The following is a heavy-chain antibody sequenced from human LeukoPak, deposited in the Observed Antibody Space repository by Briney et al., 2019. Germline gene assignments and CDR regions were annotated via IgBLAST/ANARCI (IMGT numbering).Heavy chain of an antibody. V-gene: IGHV3-9*01. CDR3: AKDISGGGSWTYYFDY. J-gene: IGHJ4*02. CDR2: ISWNSGRI. CDR1: GGSISGYY. Sequence: LSLTCTVSGGSISGYYWSWIRQPPGKGLEWVSGISWNSGRIGYTDSVKGRFTISRDNANNSLYLQMNSLRAEDTALYYCAKDISGGGSWTYYFDYWGQGTLVTVSS. D-gene: IGHD6-13*01.